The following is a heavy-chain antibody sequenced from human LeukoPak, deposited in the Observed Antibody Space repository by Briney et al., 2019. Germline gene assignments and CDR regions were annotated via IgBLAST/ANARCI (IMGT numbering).Heavy chain of an antibody. V-gene: IGHV3-21*01. D-gene: IGHD3-10*01. CDR1: GFTFSSYS. CDR3: ARGPYASGSYGRRGWVHYMDV. J-gene: IGHJ6*03. CDR2: ISSSSSYI. Sequence: GGSLRLSCAASGFTFSSYSMNWVRQAPGKGLEWVSSISSSSSYIYYADSVKGRFTISRDNAKNSLYLQMNSLRAEDTAVYYCARGPYASGSYGRRGWVHYMDVWGKGTTVTISS.